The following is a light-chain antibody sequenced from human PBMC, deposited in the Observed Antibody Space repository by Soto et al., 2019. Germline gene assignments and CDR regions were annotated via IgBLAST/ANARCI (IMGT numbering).Light chain of an antibody. CDR1: QTVRNNY. V-gene: IGKV3D-20*02. Sequence: EFVLTQSPGTLSLSPGERATLSCRAIQTVRNNYLAWYQQKPGQAPRLLIYDASSRATGIPDRFSGSGSGTDFTLTISSLEPEDFAVYYCQQRRNWPPITFGQGTRLEIK. J-gene: IGKJ5*01. CDR2: DAS. CDR3: QQRRNWPPIT.